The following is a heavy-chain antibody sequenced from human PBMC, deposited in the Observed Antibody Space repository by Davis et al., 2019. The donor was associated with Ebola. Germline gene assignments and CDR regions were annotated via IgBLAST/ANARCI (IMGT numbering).Heavy chain of an antibody. V-gene: IGHV4-34*01. J-gene: IGHJ6*03. CDR2: IYYSGST. CDR3: ARDVKQFVPYYYYYMDV. D-gene: IGHD6-6*01. Sequence: PSETLSLTCAVYGGSFSDYYWSLIRQPPGKGLEWIGSIYYSGSTYYNPSLNSRVTISVDTSKNQFSLKLSSVTAADTAVYYCARDVKQFVPYYYYYMDVWGKGTTVTVSS. CDR1: GGSFSDYY.